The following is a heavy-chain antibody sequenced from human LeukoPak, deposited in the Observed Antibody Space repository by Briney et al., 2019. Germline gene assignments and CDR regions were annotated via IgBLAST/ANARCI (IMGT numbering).Heavy chain of an antibody. V-gene: IGHV3-7*01. CDR1: GFPFSNYW. CDR3: ARAEGDYYYYFYMDV. J-gene: IGHJ6*03. Sequence: GGSLRLSCAASGFPFSNYWMSWVRQAPGKGLEWVANIKQDGGKKYYVDSVKGRFTTSRDNGKNSLYLQMNSLRAEDAAVYYCARAEGDYYYYFYMDVWGKGTTVTVSS. CDR2: IKQDGGKK.